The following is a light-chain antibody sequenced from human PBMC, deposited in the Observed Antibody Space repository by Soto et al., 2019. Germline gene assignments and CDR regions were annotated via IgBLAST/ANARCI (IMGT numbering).Light chain of an antibody. CDR1: SSDVGKYNY. CDR3: TSYAGSDNVV. CDR2: EVS. V-gene: IGLV2-8*01. J-gene: IGLJ3*02. Sequence: QSALTQPPSASGSPGQSVTFSCTGTSSDVGKYNYVSWYQQHPGKAPKLMIYEVSERPSGVPDRFSGSKSGNTASLTVPGLQAEDEADYYCTSYAGSDNVVFGGGTKLTVL.